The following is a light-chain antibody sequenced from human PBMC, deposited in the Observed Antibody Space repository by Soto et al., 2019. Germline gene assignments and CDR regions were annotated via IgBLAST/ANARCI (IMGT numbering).Light chain of an antibody. CDR1: QRISSSY. V-gene: IGKV3-20*01. CDR3: KQYLISIT. CDR2: GAS. Sequence: ERVLTQSPGTLSLSPGERATLSCRASQRISSSYLGWYQQKPGQAPRLLIYGASNRATGIPDRFSGSGSGTDFTLTISRLEHEDFAVYYCKQYLISITFGGGTKVDIK. J-gene: IGKJ4*01.